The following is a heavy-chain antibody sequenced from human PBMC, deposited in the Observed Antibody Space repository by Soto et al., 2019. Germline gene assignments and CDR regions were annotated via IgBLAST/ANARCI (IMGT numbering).Heavy chain of an antibody. CDR1: GFTFTSPS. D-gene: IGHD2-8*02. CDR3: AREPILPGRAFDY. J-gene: IGHJ4*02. V-gene: IGHV3-30-3*01. CDR2: ISYDGSKK. Sequence: QVQLVESGGGVVQPGRSLRLSCAASGFTFTSPSMHWVRQAPSKGLQWVAVISYDGSKKYYGDSVKGRFTISRDNSKNMLYLQMNSLRTDDTAVYYCAREPILPGRAFDYWGQGTLVTVSS.